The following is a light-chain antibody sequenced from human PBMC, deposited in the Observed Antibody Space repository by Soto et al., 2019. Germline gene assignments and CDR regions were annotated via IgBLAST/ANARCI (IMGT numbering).Light chain of an antibody. V-gene: IGKV1-39*01. Sequence: DIQMTQSPSSLSASVGNRVTITCRASQSISTYLNWYQKKPGKAPNLLIYDASRLQSGAPSRFSGSGGGTDFTLSISSVQPEDFATYFCQQANSFPRTFGPGTKVDIK. CDR3: QQANSFPRT. CDR1: QSISTY. J-gene: IGKJ3*01. CDR2: DAS.